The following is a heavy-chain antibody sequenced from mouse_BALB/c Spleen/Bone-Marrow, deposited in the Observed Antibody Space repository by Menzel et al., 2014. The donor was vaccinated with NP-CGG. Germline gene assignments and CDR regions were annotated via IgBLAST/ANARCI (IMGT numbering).Heavy chain of an antibody. CDR2: ISSGGSYT. CDR1: GFTFSSYG. Sequence: EVQRVESGGDLVKPGGSLKLSYAASGFTFSSYGMSWVRQTPDKRLEWVATISSGGSYTYYPDSVKGRFTISRDNAKNTLYLQMSSLKSEDTAMYYCARRGYGNSYWYFDVWGAGTTVTVSS. D-gene: IGHD2-10*02. V-gene: IGHV5-6*01. J-gene: IGHJ1*01. CDR3: ARRGYGNSYWYFDV.